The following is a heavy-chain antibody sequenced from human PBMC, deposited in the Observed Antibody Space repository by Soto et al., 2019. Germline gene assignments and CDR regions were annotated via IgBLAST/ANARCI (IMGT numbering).Heavy chain of an antibody. J-gene: IGHJ5*02. CDR2: IYYSGVT. CDR3: ARVATDIASWLDP. V-gene: IGHV4-59*01. CDR1: VDSISTYN. Sequence: QGQLQESGPGLVKPSETLSLTCTVSVDSISTYNWGWIRQPPGKGLEWIGCIYYSGVTNYNPSLKSRVTISVDTPKNQLSLKLNSATAADTAVYYCARVATDIASWLDPWGQGILVTVSS. D-gene: IGHD5-12*01.